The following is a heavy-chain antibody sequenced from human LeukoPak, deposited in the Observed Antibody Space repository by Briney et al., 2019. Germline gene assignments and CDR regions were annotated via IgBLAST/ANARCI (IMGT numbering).Heavy chain of an antibody. CDR3: AKDGNWADY. D-gene: IGHD7-27*01. Sequence: GGPLRLSCVASGFTFSNYGIHWVRQGPGKGLEWVAFIRYDGTDKYYADSVKGRFSISRDNSKNTLYLQMNSLRAEDTALYYCAKDGNWADYWGQGTLVTVSS. J-gene: IGHJ4*02. CDR2: IRYDGTDK. CDR1: GFTFSNYG. V-gene: IGHV3-30*02.